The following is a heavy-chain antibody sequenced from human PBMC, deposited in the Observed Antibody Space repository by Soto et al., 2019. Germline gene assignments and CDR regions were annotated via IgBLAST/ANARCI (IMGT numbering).Heavy chain of an antibody. J-gene: IGHJ4*02. CDR1: GFSLTTSGVG. Sequence: QIPLNESGPTVVKPAETLTLTCTFSGFSLTTSGVGVGWIRQSLGKAPEWLALIYWDDDKRYRASLKSRLTITKDTSKNQVVLTMASVDPADTATYYCAHRILRTVFGLVTTTAIYFDFWGQGTPVVVSS. CDR2: IYWDDDK. V-gene: IGHV2-5*02. CDR3: AHRILRTVFGLVTTTAIYFDF. D-gene: IGHD3-3*01.